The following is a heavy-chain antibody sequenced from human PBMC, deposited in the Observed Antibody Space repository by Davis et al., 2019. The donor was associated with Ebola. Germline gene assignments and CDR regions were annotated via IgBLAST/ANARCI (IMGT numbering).Heavy chain of an antibody. CDR1: GGTFSSYA. CDR3: ARRIVYYYGMDV. CDR2: IIPILGIA. V-gene: IGHV1-69*04. Sequence: SVKVSCKASGGTFSSYAISWVRQAPGQGLEWMGRIIPILGIANYAQKFQGRVTMTRNTSISTAYMELSSLRSEDTAVYYCARRIVYYYGMDVWGQGTTVTVSS. J-gene: IGHJ6*02. D-gene: IGHD2-15*01.